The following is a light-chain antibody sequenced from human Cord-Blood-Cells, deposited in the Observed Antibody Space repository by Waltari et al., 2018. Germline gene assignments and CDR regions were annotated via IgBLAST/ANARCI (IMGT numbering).Light chain of an antibody. CDR1: SSDVGGYNY. J-gene: IGLJ1*01. V-gene: IGLV2-14*01. Sequence: QSALTQPASVSGSPGQSLTISCTGTSSDVGGYNYVSWYQQHPGKAPKLMIYDVSNRPSGVSNRFSGSKSGNTASLTISGLQAEDEADYYCSSYTSSSTYVFGTGTKDTVL. CDR2: DVS. CDR3: SSYTSSSTYV.